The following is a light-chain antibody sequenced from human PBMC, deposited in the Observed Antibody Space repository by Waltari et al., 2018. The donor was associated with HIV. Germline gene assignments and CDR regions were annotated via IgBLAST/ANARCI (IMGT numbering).Light chain of an antibody. Sequence: QSVLTQAPSMSAAPGQQVTISCSGTRSNIGKNSVSWYQHLPGTAPKLLIYENNKRPSGIPDRFSGSKSGTSATLGITGLQTGDEADYYCGSWDSSLSVVVLGGGTKLTVL. J-gene: IGLJ3*02. V-gene: IGLV1-51*01. CDR2: ENN. CDR1: RSNIGKNS. CDR3: GSWDSSLSVVV.